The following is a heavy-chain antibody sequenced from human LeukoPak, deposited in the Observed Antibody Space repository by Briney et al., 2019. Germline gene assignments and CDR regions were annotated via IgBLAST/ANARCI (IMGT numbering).Heavy chain of an antibody. CDR1: GFTFSSYG. Sequence: GGSLRLSCAASGFTFSSYGMHWVRQAPGKGLEWVAVISYDGSNKYYADSVKGRFTISRDNSKNTLYLQMNSPRAEDTAVYYCAKDAMSTSFDYWGQGTLVTVSS. CDR2: ISYDGSNK. V-gene: IGHV3-30*18. J-gene: IGHJ4*02. D-gene: IGHD5/OR15-5a*01. CDR3: AKDAMSTSFDY.